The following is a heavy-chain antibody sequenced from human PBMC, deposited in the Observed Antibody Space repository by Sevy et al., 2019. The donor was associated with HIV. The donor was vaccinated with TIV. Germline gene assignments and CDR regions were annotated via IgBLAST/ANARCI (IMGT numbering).Heavy chain of an antibody. CDR3: AREAGAARPLDY. V-gene: IGHV4-4*07. J-gene: IGHJ4*02. Sequence: SETLSLTCNVSGGSISSYYWSWIRQPAGKGLEWIGRAYISGSTNYNPSLKSRVAMSVDTSKNQFFLNLTSLTAADTAVYYCAREAGAARPLDYWGLGTLVTVSS. D-gene: IGHD3-10*01. CDR1: GGSISSYY. CDR2: AYISGST.